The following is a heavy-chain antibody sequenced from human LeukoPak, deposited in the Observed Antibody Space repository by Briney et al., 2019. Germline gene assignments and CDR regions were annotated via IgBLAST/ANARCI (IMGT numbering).Heavy chain of an antibody. V-gene: IGHV3-23*01. J-gene: IGHJ4*02. Sequence: GGSLRLSCAASGFTFRNYAMSWVCQAPGQGMELDSAITDSGDDTSHEDSVKGRFTLSRDNSKNTLFLQMNRLRVDESAVYYCAKGSRSSRPYYFEYWGQGNLVSVFS. CDR3: AKGSRSSRPYYFEY. CDR2: ITDSGDDT. D-gene: IGHD6-6*01. CDR1: GFTFRNYA.